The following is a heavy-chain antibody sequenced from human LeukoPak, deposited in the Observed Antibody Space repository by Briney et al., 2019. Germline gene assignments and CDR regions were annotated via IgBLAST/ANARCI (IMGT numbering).Heavy chain of an antibody. V-gene: IGHV4-39*07. Sequence: SETLSLTCTVSGGSISSSGYYWTWIRQPPGKGLEWIGSIYYSGSTYFNPSLKSRVTISVDTSKNQFSLKLSSVTAADTAVYYCARAQWLRSGWFDPWGQGTLVTVSS. D-gene: IGHD5-12*01. CDR3: ARAQWLRSGWFDP. CDR1: GGSISSSGYY. CDR2: IYYSGST. J-gene: IGHJ5*02.